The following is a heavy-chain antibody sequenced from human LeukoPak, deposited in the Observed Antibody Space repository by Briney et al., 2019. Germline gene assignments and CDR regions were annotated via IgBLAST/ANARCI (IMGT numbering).Heavy chain of an antibody. J-gene: IGHJ4*02. D-gene: IGHD3-9*01. V-gene: IGHV3-23*01. CDR2: ISCSGGST. CDR3: AKDSTYYDILTGYSPFDY. CDR1: GFTFSSYA. Sequence: GGSLRLSCAASGFTFSSYAMSWVRQAPGKGLEWVSAISCSGGSTYYADSVKGRFTISRDNSKNTLYLQMNSLRAEDTAVYYCAKDSTYYDILTGYSPFDYWGQGTLVTVSS.